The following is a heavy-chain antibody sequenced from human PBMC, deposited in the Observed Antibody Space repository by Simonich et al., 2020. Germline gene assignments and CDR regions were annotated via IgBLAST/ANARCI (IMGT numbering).Heavy chain of an antibody. V-gene: IGHV3-21*01. CDR2: ISSSSSYI. J-gene: IGHJ6*02. D-gene: IGHD6-19*01. CDR3: ARWIAVAGTGAYGMDV. CDR1: GFTFSSYS. Sequence: EVQLVESGGGLVKPGGSLRLSCAASGFTFSSYSMNWVRQAPGKGLEWVSSISSSSSYIYYADSVKGRITNSRDNAKNSLYRQMNSLRAEDTAVYYCARWIAVAGTGAYGMDVWGQGTTVTVSS.